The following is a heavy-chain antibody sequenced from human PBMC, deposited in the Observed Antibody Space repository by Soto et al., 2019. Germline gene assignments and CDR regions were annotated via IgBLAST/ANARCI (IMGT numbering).Heavy chain of an antibody. CDR3: TAVGGYDSNFFY. V-gene: IGHV3-15*01. Sequence: GESLKISCAASGFTFSNAWMSWVRQAPGKGLEWVGRIKSKTDGGTPDYAAPVKGRFTISRDDSKNTLYLQMNSLKTEDTAVYYCTAVGGYDSNFFYWDQGTLVTISS. CDR2: IKSKTDGGTP. D-gene: IGHD5-12*01. CDR1: GFTFSNAW. J-gene: IGHJ4*02.